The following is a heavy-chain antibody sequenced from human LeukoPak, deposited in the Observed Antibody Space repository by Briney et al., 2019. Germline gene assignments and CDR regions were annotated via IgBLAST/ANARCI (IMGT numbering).Heavy chain of an antibody. V-gene: IGHV4-39*01. CDR3: TSYRSSTSASQKLIDY. D-gene: IGHD2-2*01. CDR2: IYYSGST. CDR1: GGSISSSSYY. Sequence: PSETLSLTCTVSGGSISSSSYYWGWIRQPPGKGLEWIGSIYYSGSTYYNPSLKSRVTISVDTSKNQFSLKLSSVTAADTAVYYCTSYRSSTSASQKLIDYWGQGTLVTVSS. J-gene: IGHJ4*02.